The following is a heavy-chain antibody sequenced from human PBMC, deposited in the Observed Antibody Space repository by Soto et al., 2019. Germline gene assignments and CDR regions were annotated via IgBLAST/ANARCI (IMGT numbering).Heavy chain of an antibody. V-gene: IGHV3-48*02. Sequence: LRLSCAASGFTFSSYSMNWVRQAPGKGLEWVSYISSSSSTIYYADSVKGRFTISRDNAKNSLYLQMNSLRDEDTAVYYCARDVVVVAATLRGPFDYWGQGTLVTVSS. J-gene: IGHJ4*02. CDR3: ARDVVVVAATLRGPFDY. CDR2: ISSSSSTI. CDR1: GFTFSSYS. D-gene: IGHD2-15*01.